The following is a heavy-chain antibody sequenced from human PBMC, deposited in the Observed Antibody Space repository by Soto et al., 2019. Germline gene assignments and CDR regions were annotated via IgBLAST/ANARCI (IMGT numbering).Heavy chain of an antibody. CDR3: ERVLWDPVVGATRDDF. V-gene: IGHV4-34*01. CDR1: GGTFSGYY. CDR2: ISHRGRT. D-gene: IGHD1-26*01. J-gene: IGHJ4*01. Sequence: SETLSLTCAVYGGTFSGYYWSWIRQPPGKGLEWIGEISHRGRTNYNPSLKSRVTISVDTSKNQFSLNLNSVTAADTAVYYCERVLWDPVVGATRDDFWGHRTLVPVSS.